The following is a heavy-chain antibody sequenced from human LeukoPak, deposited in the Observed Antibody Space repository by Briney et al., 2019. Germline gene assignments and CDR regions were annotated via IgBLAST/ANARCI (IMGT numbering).Heavy chain of an antibody. CDR1: GFTFSTYW. CDR3: AGNLVAAAPGDA. Sequence: PGGSLRLSCAVSGFTFSTYWMTWVRQAPGKGLEWVANISPDGGVQSYVDSVKGRFSISRDNAKNSLYLQMHSLRAEDTAVYYCAGNLVAAAPGDAWGQGTLVTVSS. J-gene: IGHJ5*02. D-gene: IGHD2-2*01. V-gene: IGHV3-7*01. CDR2: ISPDGGVQ.